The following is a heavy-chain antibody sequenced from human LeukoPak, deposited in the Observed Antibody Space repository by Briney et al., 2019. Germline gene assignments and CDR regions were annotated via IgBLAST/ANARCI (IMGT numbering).Heavy chain of an antibody. V-gene: IGHV1-18*01. Sequence: ASVKVSCKASGYTFTNYGISWVRQAPGQGLEWMGWISAYNGNTNYAQKLQGRVTMTTDTSTSTAYMELRSLRSDDTAVYYCARDPDILTGYTAGPFDYWGQGTLVTVSS. D-gene: IGHD3-9*01. CDR3: ARDPDILTGYTAGPFDY. J-gene: IGHJ4*02. CDR2: ISAYNGNT. CDR1: GYTFTNYG.